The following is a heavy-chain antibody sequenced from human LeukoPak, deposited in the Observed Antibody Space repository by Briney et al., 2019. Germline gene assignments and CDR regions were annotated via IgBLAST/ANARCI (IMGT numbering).Heavy chain of an antibody. CDR3: AREVYSSGWSSFDY. Sequence: PGGSLRLSCSASGFTFADYEMTWVRQAPGKGLVWVSRINSDGSSTIHADSVKGRFTISRDNAKNTLYLQMNSLRAEDTAVYYCAREVYSSGWSSFDYWGQGTLVTVSS. CDR2: INSDGSST. CDR1: GFTFADYE. J-gene: IGHJ4*02. D-gene: IGHD6-19*01. V-gene: IGHV3-74*01.